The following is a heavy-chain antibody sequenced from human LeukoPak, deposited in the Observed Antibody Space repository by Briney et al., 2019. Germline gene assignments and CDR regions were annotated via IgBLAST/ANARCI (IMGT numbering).Heavy chain of an antibody. J-gene: IGHJ4*02. CDR2: ISSSSSYI. CDR1: GFTFSSYS. D-gene: IGHD6-13*01. Sequence: GGSLRLSCAASGFTFSSYSMNWVRQAPGKGLEWVSFISSSSSYIYYADSVKGRFTISRDNAKNSLYLQMNSLRAEDTAVYYCARDQEAAGTDYWGQGTLVTVSS. CDR3: ARDQEAAGTDY. V-gene: IGHV3-21*01.